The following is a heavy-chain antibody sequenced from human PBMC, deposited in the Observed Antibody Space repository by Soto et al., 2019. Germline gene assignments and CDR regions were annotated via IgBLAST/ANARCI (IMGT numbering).Heavy chain of an antibody. CDR1: GGSISSYY. CDR2: IYYSGST. J-gene: IGHJ6*02. CDR3: ARDEGSYYDFWSGYYMTGMDV. Sequence: PSETLSLTCTVSGGSISSYYWGWIRQPPGKELEWIGYIYYSGSTNYNPSLKSRVTITVDTSKNQFSLKLSSVTAADTAVYSCARDEGSYYDFWSGYYMTGMDVWGQGTTVTVSS. D-gene: IGHD3-3*01. V-gene: IGHV4-59*01.